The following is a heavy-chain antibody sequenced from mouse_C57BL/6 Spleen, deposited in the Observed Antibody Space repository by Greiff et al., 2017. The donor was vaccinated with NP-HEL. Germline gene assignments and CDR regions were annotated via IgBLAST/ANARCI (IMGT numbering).Heavy chain of an antibody. CDR3: ARHDSSGPFDY. D-gene: IGHD3-2*02. CDR2: ISGGGGNT. J-gene: IGHJ2*01. CDR1: GFTFSSYT. V-gene: IGHV5-9*01. Sequence: EVMLVESGGGLVKPGGSLKLSCAASGFTFSSYTMSWVRQTPEKRLEWVATISGGGGNTYYPDSVKGRFTISRDNAKNTLYLQMSSLRSEDTALYYCARHDSSGPFDYWGQGTTLTVSS.